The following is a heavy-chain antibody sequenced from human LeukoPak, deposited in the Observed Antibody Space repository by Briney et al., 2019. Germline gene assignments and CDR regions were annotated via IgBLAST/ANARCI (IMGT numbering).Heavy chain of an antibody. CDR2: IWDTEIT. V-gene: IGHV4-59*08. J-gene: IGHJ4*02. D-gene: IGHD5-18*01. Sequence: PSETLSLTCTVSGGSIRSYFWSWLRQPPGKGLEWIGYIWDTEITDYNPSLKSRVTISLDTSKNHFSLKLRSVTAADTAVYYCAGGYSYGYHYFDYWGQGTLVTVSS. CDR3: AGGYSYGYHYFDY. CDR1: GGSIRSYF.